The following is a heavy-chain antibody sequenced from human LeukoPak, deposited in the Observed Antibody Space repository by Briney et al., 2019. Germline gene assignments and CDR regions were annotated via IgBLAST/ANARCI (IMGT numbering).Heavy chain of an antibody. D-gene: IGHD5-18*01. CDR1: GFTFSSYS. J-gene: IGHJ4*02. CDR3: AKDTAMDYFDY. Sequence: GGSLRLSCAASGFTFSSYSMTWVRQAPGKGLEWVSSISSSSSYIYYADSVKGRFTISRDNSKNTLYLQMNSLRAEDTAVYYCAKDTAMDYFDYWGQGTLVTVSS. CDR2: ISSSSSYI. V-gene: IGHV3-21*04.